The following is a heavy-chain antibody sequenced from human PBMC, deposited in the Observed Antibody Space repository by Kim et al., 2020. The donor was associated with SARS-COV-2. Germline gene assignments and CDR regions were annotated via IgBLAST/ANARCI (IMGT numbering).Heavy chain of an antibody. D-gene: IGHD3-10*01. CDR2: ISTSSSYI. J-gene: IGHJ6*01. V-gene: IGHV3-21*01. CDR3: ARVNDYYGSGSYLRRYYG. Sequence: GGSLRLSCAASGFTFSNCAMTWVRQAPGKGLEWVSSISTSSSYIYYADSVKGRFTISRDNAKNSLYLQMNSLRAEDTAVYYCARVNDYYGSGSYLRRYYG. CDR1: GFTFSNCA.